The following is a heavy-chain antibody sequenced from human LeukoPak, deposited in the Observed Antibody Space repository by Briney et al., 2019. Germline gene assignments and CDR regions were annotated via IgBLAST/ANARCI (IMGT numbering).Heavy chain of an antibody. CDR2: VFRSGRT. CDR3: AREGDYDYVWGSYPWGY. V-gene: IGHV4-38-2*02. D-gene: IGHD3-16*02. J-gene: IGHJ4*02. Sequence: SDPLSLTCSVTGYSISSGYYWGWIRHPPGKGLECIWSVFRSGRTHYNPSLKSRVTISVDTSKNQFSLKLSSVTAADTAVYYCAREGDYDYVWGSYPWGYWGQGTLVTVYS. CDR1: GYSISSGYY.